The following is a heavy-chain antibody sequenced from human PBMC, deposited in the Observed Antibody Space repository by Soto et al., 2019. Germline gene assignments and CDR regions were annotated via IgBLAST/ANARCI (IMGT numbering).Heavy chain of an antibody. J-gene: IGHJ4*02. CDR2: IDTSGTKI. V-gene: IGHV3-11*01. CDR3: ASHYDMWSGYLSPVDY. D-gene: IGHD3-3*01. CDR1: GYTFRDYY. Sequence: QVQLVESGGDLVKPGGSLRLSCAASGYTFRDYYMSWIRQAPGKGLEWISYIDTSGTKIYYADSVKGRFTITRDNAKNSLYLEMNRLRDEDTAVYYCASHYDMWSGYLSPVDYWGQGTLVTVSS.